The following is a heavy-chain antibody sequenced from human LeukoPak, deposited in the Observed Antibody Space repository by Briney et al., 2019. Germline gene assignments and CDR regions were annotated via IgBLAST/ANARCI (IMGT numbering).Heavy chain of an antibody. V-gene: IGHV1-24*01. CDR3: ATEAPNGYQLRMWGFDY. D-gene: IGHD2-2*01. CDR1: GYTLTELS. CDR2: FDPEDVET. Sequence: ASVKVSCKVSGYTLTELSMHWVRQAPGKGLEWMGGFDPEDVETIYAQQFQGRVTMTEDTSTDTAYMVLSSLRSEDTAVYYCATEAPNGYQLRMWGFDYWGQGTLVTVSS. J-gene: IGHJ4*02.